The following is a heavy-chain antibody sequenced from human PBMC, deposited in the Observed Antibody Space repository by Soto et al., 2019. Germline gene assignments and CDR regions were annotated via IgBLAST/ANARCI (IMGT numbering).Heavy chain of an antibody. CDR1: GGSVSSGSYY. Sequence: HVQLQESGPGLVKSSETLSLTCTVSGGSVSSGSYYWSWIRQPPGKGLEWIGYVFYSGSTTYYPSLKGRVTISVDTSKNQCSLKLSSVTAADTAVYYCARYTDDFWSGFYFDYWGPGTLVSVSS. CDR2: VFYSGST. J-gene: IGHJ4*02. V-gene: IGHV4-61*01. D-gene: IGHD3-3*01. CDR3: ARYTDDFWSGFYFDY.